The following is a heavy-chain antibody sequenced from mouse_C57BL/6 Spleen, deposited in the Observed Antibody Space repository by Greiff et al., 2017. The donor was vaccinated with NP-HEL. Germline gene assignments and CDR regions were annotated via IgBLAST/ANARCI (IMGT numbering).Heavy chain of an antibody. J-gene: IGHJ1*03. CDR1: GYAFSSSW. CDR3: ASTVVATLRYFDV. CDR2: IYPGDGDT. V-gene: IGHV1-82*01. D-gene: IGHD1-1*01. Sequence: QVQLQQSGPELVKPGASVKISCKASGYAFSSSWMNWVKQRPGKGLEWIGRIYPGDGDTNYNGKFKGKATLTADKSSSTAYMQLSSLTSEDSAVYFCASTVVATLRYFDVWGTGTTVTVSS.